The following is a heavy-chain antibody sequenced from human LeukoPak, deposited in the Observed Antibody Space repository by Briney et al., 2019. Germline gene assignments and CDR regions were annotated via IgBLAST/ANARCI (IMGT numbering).Heavy chain of an antibody. CDR2: ISASGSNI. Sequence: GGSLRLSWAASGFPLSSYSINWFRQAPAKGLEWVAYISASGSNIYYVDSVKGRCTVSRDNPKSSLFLQMNSPTAEDTPVYYCARVKGSYFDYWGQGALVTVYS. J-gene: IGHJ4*02. CDR1: GFPLSSYS. CDR3: ARVKGSYFDY. D-gene: IGHD2-15*01. V-gene: IGHV3-48*01.